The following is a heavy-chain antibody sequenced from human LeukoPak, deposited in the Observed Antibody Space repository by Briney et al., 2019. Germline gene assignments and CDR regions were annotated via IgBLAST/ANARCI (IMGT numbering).Heavy chain of an antibody. Sequence: GGALRLSCAASGFTFSSYSMNWVRQAPGKGLEWVSSISSSSSYIYYADSVKGRFTISRDNAKSSLYPQMNSLRAEDTAVYYCARGVNYYYYGMDVWGQGTTVTVSS. V-gene: IGHV3-21*01. CDR2: ISSSSSYI. CDR1: GFTFSSYS. D-gene: IGHD3-3*01. J-gene: IGHJ6*02. CDR3: ARGVNYYYYGMDV.